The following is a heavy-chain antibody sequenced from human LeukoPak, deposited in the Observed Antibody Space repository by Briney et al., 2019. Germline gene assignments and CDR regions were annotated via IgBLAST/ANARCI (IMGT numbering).Heavy chain of an antibody. D-gene: IGHD3-22*01. CDR3: ARCYYDSSGYPYYYYGMDV. V-gene: IGHV5-51*01. Sequence: GESLQISCQGSGYSFTSYWIGWVRQLPGKGLEWMGIIYPGDSDTRYSPSFQGQVTISADKSISTAYLQWSSLKASDTAMYYCARCYYDSSGYPYYYYGMDVWGQGTTVTVSS. CDR2: IYPGDSDT. J-gene: IGHJ6*02. CDR1: GYSFTSYW.